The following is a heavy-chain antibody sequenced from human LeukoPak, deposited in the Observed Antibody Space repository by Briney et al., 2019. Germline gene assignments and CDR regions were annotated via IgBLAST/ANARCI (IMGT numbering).Heavy chain of an antibody. V-gene: IGHV4-59*08. D-gene: IGHD3-22*01. J-gene: IGHJ5*02. CDR1: GGSISSYY. CDR2: IYYSGST. CDR3: VVRNGANWFDP. Sequence: SETLSLTCTVSGGSISSYYWSWIRQPPGKGLEWIGYIYYSGSTNYNPSLKSRVTISVDTSKNQFSLKLSSVTAADTAVYYCVVRNGANWFDPWGQGTLVTVSS.